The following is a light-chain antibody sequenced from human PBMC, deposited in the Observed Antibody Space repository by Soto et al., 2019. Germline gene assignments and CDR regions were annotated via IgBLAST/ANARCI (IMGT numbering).Light chain of an antibody. CDR2: EVN. J-gene: IGLJ2*01. CDR1: SSDVGGYNY. Sequence: QSALTQPASVSGSPGQSITISCTGASSDVGGYNYVSWYQHHPGKAPRLMIYEVNNRPSGVSNRFSGSKSGNTASLPISGLQAEDEADYYCSSYITSSTLVVFGGGTKLTVL. CDR3: SSYITSSTLVV. V-gene: IGLV2-14*01.